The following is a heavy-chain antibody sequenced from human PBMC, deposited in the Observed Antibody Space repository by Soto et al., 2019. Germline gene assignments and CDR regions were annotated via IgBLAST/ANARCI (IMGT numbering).Heavy chain of an antibody. Sequence: QVQLVESGGGVVQPGRSLRLSCAASGFTFSSYAMHWVRQAPGKGLEWVAVISYDGSNKYYADSVKGRFTISRDNSKNTXYXXMNSLRAEDTAVYYCARDFEPAAPQGNYYYYGMDVWGQGTTVTVSS. CDR2: ISYDGSNK. J-gene: IGHJ6*02. V-gene: IGHV3-30-3*01. D-gene: IGHD2-2*01. CDR1: GFTFSSYA. CDR3: ARDFEPAAPQGNYYYYGMDV.